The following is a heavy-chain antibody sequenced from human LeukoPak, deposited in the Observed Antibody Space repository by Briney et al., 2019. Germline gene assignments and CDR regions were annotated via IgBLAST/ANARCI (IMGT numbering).Heavy chain of an antibody. D-gene: IGHD4-17*01. CDR2: VKQDGSEK. CDR3: AKEGDYPILTYDS. V-gene: IGHV3-7*01. Sequence: GGPLRLSCAASGFTFSSYWMNWLRQAPGKGLEWVANVKQDGSEKYYVDSVKGRFTISRDNAKNSLYLQMNSLRAEDTAVYYCAKEGDYPILTYDSWGQGALVTVSS. CDR1: GFTFSSYW. J-gene: IGHJ5*01.